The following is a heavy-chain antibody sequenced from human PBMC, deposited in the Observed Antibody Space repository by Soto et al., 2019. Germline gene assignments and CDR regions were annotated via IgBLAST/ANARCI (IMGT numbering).Heavy chain of an antibody. J-gene: IGHJ4*02. D-gene: IGHD1-1*01. V-gene: IGHV3-11*03. CDR1: GFDFSDFH. Sequence: GGSLRLSCVASGFDFSDFHISWVRQAPGKGLEWISYISSSLGHTDYAESVKCRFTISRDNAKSSVFVEMSDLRSDDTAVYYCAANWNFGLNFWGQGTLGTVSS. CDR2: ISSSLGHT. CDR3: AANWNFGLNF.